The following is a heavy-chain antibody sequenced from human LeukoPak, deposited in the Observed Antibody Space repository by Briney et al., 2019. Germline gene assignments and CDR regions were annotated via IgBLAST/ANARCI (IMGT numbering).Heavy chain of an antibody. Sequence: PGGSLRLSCVASGSTFSSYWMHWVRQAPGKGLEWVSRISGDGSSTTYADSVKGRVTISRDNAKNTLYLQMRSLRAEDTAIYYCARELPFDYWGQGTLVSVSS. D-gene: IGHD1-7*01. CDR1: GSTFSSYW. V-gene: IGHV3-74*01. CDR3: ARELPFDY. J-gene: IGHJ4*02. CDR2: ISGDGSST.